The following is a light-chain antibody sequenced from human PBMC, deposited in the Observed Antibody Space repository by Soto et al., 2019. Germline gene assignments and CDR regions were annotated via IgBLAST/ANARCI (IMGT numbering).Light chain of an antibody. Sequence: DIQMTQSPSSLSASVGDRVTITCQASQDISNYLNWYQQKPGKAPKLLIYDASNLETGVPSRFSGSGSGTTFNFTISSLQPEDIATYYCQQYDNLPITFGQGTRLEIK. CDR3: QQYDNLPIT. V-gene: IGKV1-33*01. J-gene: IGKJ5*01. CDR2: DAS. CDR1: QDISNY.